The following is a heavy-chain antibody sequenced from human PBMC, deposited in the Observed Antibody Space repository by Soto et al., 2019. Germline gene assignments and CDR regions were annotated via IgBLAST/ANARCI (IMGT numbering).Heavy chain of an antibody. CDR1: GFSFSNYW. D-gene: IGHD6-19*01. J-gene: IGHJ4*02. CDR3: AVGGWYMTS. V-gene: IGHV3-7*01. Sequence: EVQLVESGGGLVQPGESLRLSCATSGFSFSNYWMSWVRQAPGKWLEWVAKIRQDGSESFYVDSLKGRFTISRDNAKSSLYLQMNSLRVEDTAVYYCAVGGWYMTSWGQGTLVTVSS. CDR2: IRQDGSES.